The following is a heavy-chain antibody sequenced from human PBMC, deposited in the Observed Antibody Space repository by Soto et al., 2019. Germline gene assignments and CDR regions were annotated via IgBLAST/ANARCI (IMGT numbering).Heavy chain of an antibody. Sequence: TLSLTCAVSGGSISSGGYSWSWIRQPPRKALEWLARIDWDDDKYYSTSLKTRLTISKDTSKNQVVLTMTNMDPVDTATYYCARIPRSYSGSYTYFDYWGQGTLVTVSS. CDR1: GGSISSGGYS. J-gene: IGHJ4*02. V-gene: IGHV2-70*11. D-gene: IGHD1-26*01. CDR2: IDWDDDK. CDR3: ARIPRSYSGSYTYFDY.